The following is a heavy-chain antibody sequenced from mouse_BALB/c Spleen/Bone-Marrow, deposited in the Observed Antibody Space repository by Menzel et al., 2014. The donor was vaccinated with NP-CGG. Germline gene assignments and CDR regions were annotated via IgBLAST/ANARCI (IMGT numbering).Heavy chain of an antibody. CDR3: ARWEYYAMDY. CDR2: IDPANGNT. Sequence: NIKDTYMHWVKQRPEQGLEWIGRIDPANGNTKXXXXXXGKATITXDTSSNTAYLQLSXXXSXXXXXXXXARWEYYAMDYWGQGTSVTVSX. J-gene: IGHJ4*01. V-gene: IGHV14-3*02. D-gene: IGHD4-1*01. CDR1: NIKDTY.